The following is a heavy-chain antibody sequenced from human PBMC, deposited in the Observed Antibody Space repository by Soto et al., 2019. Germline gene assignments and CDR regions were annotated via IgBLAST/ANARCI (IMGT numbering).Heavy chain of an antibody. CDR3: ARDGSLWEQWLVGNFDY. D-gene: IGHD6-19*01. Sequence: ASVKVSCKASGYTFTSYDINWVRQATGQGLEWMGWMNPNSGNTGYAQKFQGRVTMTRNTSISTAYMELSSLRSDDTAVYYCARDGSLWEQWLVGNFDYWGQGTLVTVSS. V-gene: IGHV1-8*01. CDR2: MNPNSGNT. CDR1: GYTFTSYD. J-gene: IGHJ4*02.